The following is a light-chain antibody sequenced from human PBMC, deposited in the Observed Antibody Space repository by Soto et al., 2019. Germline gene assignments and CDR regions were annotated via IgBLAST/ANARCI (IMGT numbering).Light chain of an antibody. CDR3: QQCGGSPIT. J-gene: IGKJ5*01. Sequence: DIVLTQSPASLSLSAGERVTISCRASQNVSSYLFWFQQKPGQAPRLLIYDASNRAAGIPARFSGSGSGTDFTLTISSLEPEDFALYYCQQCGGSPITFGLGTQVEIK. CDR1: QNVSSY. V-gene: IGKV3-11*01. CDR2: DAS.